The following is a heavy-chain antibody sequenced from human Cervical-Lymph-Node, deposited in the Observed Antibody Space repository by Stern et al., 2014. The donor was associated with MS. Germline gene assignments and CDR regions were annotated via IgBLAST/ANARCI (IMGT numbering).Heavy chain of an antibody. CDR2: ISYDGNHK. J-gene: IGHJ4*02. D-gene: IGHD2-8*01. V-gene: IGHV3-30*03. CDR3: ARDYEDTSMLFDH. CDR1: GFTFSSYG. Sequence: VQLVQSGGAVVQPGGSLRLSCAGSGFTFSSYGMHWVRQAPGKGLEWVTVISYDGNHKYYAASVKGRFTISRDNSKNTLHLQMNSVTPDDTAIYYCARDYEDTSMLFDHWGQGTLVTVSS.